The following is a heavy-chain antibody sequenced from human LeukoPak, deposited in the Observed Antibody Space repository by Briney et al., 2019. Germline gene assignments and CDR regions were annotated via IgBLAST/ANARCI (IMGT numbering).Heavy chain of an antibody. CDR2: SSAYNGNK. D-gene: IGHD2-2*01. CDR1: GYTYTRYG. CDR3: VLAWDIVVVPDATDAFDI. Sequence: ASVKVSRKGSGYTYTRYGISWVRQATGQGLAWMGLSSAYNGNKNDARKLQGRVTMTTDTARRTAYMEVRSLRSDETAVYCCVLAWDIVVVPDATDAFDIWGQGTMVTVSS. V-gene: IGHV1-18*01. J-gene: IGHJ3*02.